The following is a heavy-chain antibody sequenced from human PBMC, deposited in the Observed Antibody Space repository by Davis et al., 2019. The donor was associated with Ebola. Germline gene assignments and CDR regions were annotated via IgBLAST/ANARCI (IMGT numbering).Heavy chain of an antibody. CDR1: GFTFSNYA. J-gene: IGHJ4*02. V-gene: IGHV3-23*01. D-gene: IGHD3-22*01. CDR3: AKDRRRDTMIAVVITWIDY. CDR2: ISCSGNSP. Sequence: PGGSLTLSCAASGFTFSNYAMNCVRQAPRKGLEWVSTISCSGNSPYYADPLKGRFTISRDDSKNTLYLQMTSLRAEDTAVYYCAKDRRRDTMIAVVITWIDYWGQGTLVTVSS.